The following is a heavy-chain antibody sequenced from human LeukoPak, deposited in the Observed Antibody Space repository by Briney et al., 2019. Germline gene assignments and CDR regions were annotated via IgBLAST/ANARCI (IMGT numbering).Heavy chain of an antibody. CDR3: ARDLIVPTASYDWFDP. Sequence: GGSLRLSCAASGFTFSSCSMNWVRQAPGKGLEWVSSISSSSSYIYYADSVKGRFTISRDNAKNSLYLQMNSLRAEDTAVYYCARDLIVPTASYDWFDPWGQGTLVTVSS. V-gene: IGHV3-21*01. CDR2: ISSSSSYI. J-gene: IGHJ5*02. D-gene: IGHD2-2*01. CDR1: GFTFSSCS.